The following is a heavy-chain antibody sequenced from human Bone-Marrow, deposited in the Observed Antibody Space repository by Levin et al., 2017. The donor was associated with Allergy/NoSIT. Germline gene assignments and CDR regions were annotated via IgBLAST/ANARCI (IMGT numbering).Heavy chain of an antibody. CDR2: ISSGGNDG. CDR3: AARVFDY. CDR1: GFTFDTYG. J-gene: IGHJ4*02. Sequence: GGSLRLSCAASGFTFDTYGMNWVRRAPGKGLEWVALISSGGNDGFYADSVRGRFTISRDNSKNMLYLQMNSLRPGDTAVYYCAARVFDYWGQGTLVTVSS. V-gene: IGHV3-30*03.